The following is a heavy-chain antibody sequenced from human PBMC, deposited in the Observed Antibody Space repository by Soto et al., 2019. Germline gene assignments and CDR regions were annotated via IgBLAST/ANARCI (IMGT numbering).Heavy chain of an antibody. V-gene: IGHV3-74*01. CDR3: ARGKHIVVVPAAHGTMDV. CDR1: GFTFSNAW. Sequence: GGSLRLSCAASGFTFSNAWLSWVRQAPGKGLEWVGRIKSKTDGSSTSYADSVKGRFTISRDNAKNTLYLQMNSLRAEDTAVYYCARGKHIVVVPAAHGTMDVWGQGTPVTVSS. D-gene: IGHD2-2*01. CDR2: IKSKTDGSST. J-gene: IGHJ6*02.